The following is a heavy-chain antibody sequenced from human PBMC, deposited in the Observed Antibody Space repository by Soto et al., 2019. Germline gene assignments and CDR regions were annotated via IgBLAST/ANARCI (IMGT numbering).Heavy chain of an antibody. Sequence: PSETLSLTCTVSGGSLTDYYWNWIRQSPGKGLEWIGYVYYSGSTNYNPSLKSRVTISVDTSKNQFSLKLNSVTAADTAVYFCARGNDWKSSTFDIWGQGTMVTVSS. CDR2: VYYSGST. D-gene: IGHD2-21*01. J-gene: IGHJ3*02. CDR1: GGSLTDYY. V-gene: IGHV4-59*01. CDR3: ARGNDWKSSTFDI.